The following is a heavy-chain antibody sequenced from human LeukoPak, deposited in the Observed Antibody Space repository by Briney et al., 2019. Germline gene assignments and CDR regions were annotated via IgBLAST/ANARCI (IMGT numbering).Heavy chain of an antibody. J-gene: IGHJ4*02. D-gene: IGHD6-13*01. V-gene: IGHV3-23*01. CDR2: PSGSGGGT. CDR1: GFTFSSYA. Sequence: PGVSLRLYCAASGFTFSSYAMIWLRPAPGQGREWVSAPSGSGGGTYYADSVKGRFIISRDNSKNSLYLQMNNLRAEDTALYYCARIQYSSSWYGSPFDFWGQGTLVTVSS. CDR3: ARIQYSSSWYGSPFDF.